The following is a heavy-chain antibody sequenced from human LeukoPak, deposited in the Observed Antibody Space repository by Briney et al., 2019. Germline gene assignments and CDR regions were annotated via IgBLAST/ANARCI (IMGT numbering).Heavy chain of an antibody. CDR3: ASFPLGTLGSYFDL. CDR1: GYIFTIDY. V-gene: IGHV1-2*06. Sequence: ASVKVSCKASGYIFTIDYIYCLRKGPGQGRECLGRIYPNRGDTKSAHTLRGGVTLTGDPSINTASLELSSLTFDDTAVYHCASFPLGTLGSYFDLWGRGTLVTVSS. J-gene: IGHJ2*01. D-gene: IGHD7-27*01. CDR2: IYPNRGDT.